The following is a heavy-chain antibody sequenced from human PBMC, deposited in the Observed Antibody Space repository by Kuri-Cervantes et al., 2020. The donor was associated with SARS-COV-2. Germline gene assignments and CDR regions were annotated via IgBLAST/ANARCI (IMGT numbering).Heavy chain of an antibody. V-gene: IGHV3-72*01. D-gene: IGHD3-22*01. CDR1: GFTFSSYS. CDR3: VGEGHYDHSAFDY. CDR2: SKDKANSYTT. Sequence: GESLKISCVASGFTFSSYSMHWVRQAPGKGLEWVGRSKDKANSYTTQYAASVKGRFTISRDDSQNSLYLQMNSLKTDDTAVYYCVGEGHYDHSAFDYWGQGTLVTVSS. J-gene: IGHJ4*02.